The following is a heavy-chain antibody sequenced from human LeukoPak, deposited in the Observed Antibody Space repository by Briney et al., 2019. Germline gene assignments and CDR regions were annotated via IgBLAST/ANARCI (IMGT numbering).Heavy chain of an antibody. CDR1: GGSISSSSYY. J-gene: IGHJ3*02. Sequence: PPETLSLTCTVSGGSISSSSYYWGWIRQPPGKGLEWIGSIHYSGSTYYNPSLKSRVTISVDTSKNQFSLKLSSVTAADTAVYYCARHRIAVVPNAFDIWGQGTMVTVSS. CDR2: IHYSGST. D-gene: IGHD6-19*01. V-gene: IGHV4-39*01. CDR3: ARHRIAVVPNAFDI.